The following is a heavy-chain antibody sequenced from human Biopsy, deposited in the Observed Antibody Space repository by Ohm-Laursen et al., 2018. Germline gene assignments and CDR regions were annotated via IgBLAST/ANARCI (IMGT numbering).Heavy chain of an antibody. CDR3: ARDRGYYSDRTVPGYFDL. CDR2: VYYTGST. D-gene: IGHD3-22*01. Sequence: ETLSLTYTVSGDSISSYYWSWIRQPPGKGLQWIGYVYYTGSTDYNPSPQSRVTISVDTSKNHFSLRLRSVTPADTAIYYCARDRGYYSDRTVPGYFDLWGRGTLVTVSS. V-gene: IGHV4-59*01. CDR1: GDSISSYY. J-gene: IGHJ2*01.